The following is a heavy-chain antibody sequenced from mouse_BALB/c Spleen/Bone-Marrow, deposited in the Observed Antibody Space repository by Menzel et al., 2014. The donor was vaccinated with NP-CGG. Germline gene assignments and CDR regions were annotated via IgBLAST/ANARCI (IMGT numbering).Heavy chain of an antibody. CDR2: ISSGSSTI. J-gene: IGHJ2*01. V-gene: IGHV5-17*02. Sequence: EVQLVESGGGLVQPGGSRKLTCAASGFTFSSFGMHWVRQAPEKGLEWAAYISSGSSTIYYADTVKGRFTISRDNPKNTLFLQMTSLRSEDTAMYYCARSLYYRYDFFDYWGQGTTLTVSS. CDR3: ARSLYYRYDFFDY. CDR1: GFTFSSFG. D-gene: IGHD2-14*01.